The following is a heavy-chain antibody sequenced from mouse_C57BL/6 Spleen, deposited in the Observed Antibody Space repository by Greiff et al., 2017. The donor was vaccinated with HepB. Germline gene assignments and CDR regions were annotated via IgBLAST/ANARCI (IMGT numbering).Heavy chain of an antibody. Sequence: VQLQQPGAELVKPGASVKMSCKASGYTFTSYWITWVKQRPGQGLEWIGDIYPGSGSTNYNEKFKSKATLTVDTSSSTAYMQLSSLTSEDSAVYYCARFSYGSRRYFDVWGTGTTVTVSS. CDR3: ARFSYGSRRYFDV. V-gene: IGHV1-55*01. CDR2: IYPGSGST. J-gene: IGHJ1*03. CDR1: GYTFTSYW. D-gene: IGHD1-1*01.